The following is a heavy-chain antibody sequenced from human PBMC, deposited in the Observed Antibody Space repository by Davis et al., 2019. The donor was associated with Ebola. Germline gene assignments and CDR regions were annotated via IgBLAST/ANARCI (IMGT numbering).Heavy chain of an antibody. J-gene: IGHJ4*02. Sequence: MPSETLSLTCTVSGASISSYYWTWIRQPPGKGLEWIGYMYHSGVADYNPSLKSRVTISLDTSKNHFSLKLSSATAADTAVYYCARPSYPPKWGQGTLVTASS. CDR1: GASISSYY. D-gene: IGHD2-2*01. CDR3: ARPSYPPK. V-gene: IGHV4-59*08. CDR2: MYHSGVA.